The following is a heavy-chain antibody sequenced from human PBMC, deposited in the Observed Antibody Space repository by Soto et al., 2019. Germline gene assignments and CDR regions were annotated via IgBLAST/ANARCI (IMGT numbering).Heavy chain of an antibody. V-gene: IGHV4-59*01. CDR1: GDSIRGSY. D-gene: IGHD5-12*01. CDR3: ASSGTYSVYDSIYFGL. J-gene: IGHJ5*02. Sequence: QVQLQESGPGLVMPSETLSLTCTVSGDSIRGSYWSWVRQPPGKGLEWIGYISFSVSTKYNPSLKSRITMSLDTYKNQFSLMLTAVTAADTACYYCASSGTYSVYDSIYFGLWGQGTLVTVSS. CDR2: ISFSVST.